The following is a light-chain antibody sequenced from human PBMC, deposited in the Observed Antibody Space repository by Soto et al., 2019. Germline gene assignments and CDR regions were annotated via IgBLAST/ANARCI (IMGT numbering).Light chain of an antibody. CDR3: HPYGSSPLT. CDR2: GAS. CDR1: QIVTSSQ. Sequence: EIVLKQSPGNLSLSQGEGVTLYCRAGQIVTSSQLAWYQQKPGQAPRLLVFGASSRVLGIPDRFSGSGSGTDFTLTISSLEPEDFAVYYCHPYGSSPLTFGQGTRLEIK. V-gene: IGKV3-20*01. J-gene: IGKJ5*01.